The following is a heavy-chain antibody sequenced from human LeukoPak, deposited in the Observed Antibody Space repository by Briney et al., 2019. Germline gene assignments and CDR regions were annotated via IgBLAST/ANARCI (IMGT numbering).Heavy chain of an antibody. D-gene: IGHD4-23*01. CDR1: GYTFTTYA. J-gene: IGHJ4*02. CDR3: ARGARTTVVSFFDY. CDR2: INAGNGNT. V-gene: IGHV1-3*01. Sequence: ASVKVSCKTSGYTFTTYAFHWVRQAPGQRLEWMGSINAGNGNTKFSQNLQGRVTIARDTSASTAYMELSSLRSEDTAVYYCARGARTTVVSFFDYWGQGTLVTVSS.